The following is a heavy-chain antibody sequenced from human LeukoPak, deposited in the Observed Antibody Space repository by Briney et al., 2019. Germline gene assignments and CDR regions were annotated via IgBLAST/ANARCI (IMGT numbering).Heavy chain of an antibody. CDR3: AKVRSSSSQVFDY. CDR2: IRYDGSNK. V-gene: IGHV3-30*02. D-gene: IGHD6-6*01. CDR1: GFTFSSYG. J-gene: IGHJ4*02. Sequence: GSLRLSCAASGFTFSSYGMHWVRQAPGKGLERVAFIRYDGSNKYYADSVKGRFTISRDNSKNTLYLQMNSLRAEDTAVYYCAKVRSSSSQVFDYWGQGTLVTVSS.